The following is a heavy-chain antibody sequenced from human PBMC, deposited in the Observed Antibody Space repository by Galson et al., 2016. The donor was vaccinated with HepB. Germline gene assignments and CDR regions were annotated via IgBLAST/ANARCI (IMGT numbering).Heavy chain of an antibody. CDR3: ARQGATVAGALDY. CDR2: LIPEFGTP. Sequence: SVKVSCKASGGSLSNFAITWVRQAAGQRLTWLGGLIPEFGTPDYAQNFQGRVTITADKSTSTAYMELRNLRFDDTAVYYCARQGATVAGALDYWGQGTLVTVSS. J-gene: IGHJ4*02. V-gene: IGHV1-69*06. D-gene: IGHD6-19*01. CDR1: GGSLSNFA.